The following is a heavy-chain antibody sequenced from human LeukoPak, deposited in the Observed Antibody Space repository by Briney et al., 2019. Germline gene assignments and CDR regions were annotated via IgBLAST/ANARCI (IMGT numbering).Heavy chain of an antibody. CDR3: ARVHYYYYMDV. CDR1: GYSISSGYY. CDR2: IYHSGSI. J-gene: IGHJ6*03. V-gene: IGHV4-38-2*02. Sequence: SETLSLTRTVSGYSISSGYYWGWIRQPPGKGLEWIGSIYHSGSIYYNPSLKSRVTISVDTSKNQFSLKLSSVTAADTAVYYCARVHYYYYMDVWGKGTTVTVSS.